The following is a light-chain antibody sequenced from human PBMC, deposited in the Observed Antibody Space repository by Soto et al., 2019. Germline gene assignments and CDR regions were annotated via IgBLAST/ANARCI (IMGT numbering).Light chain of an antibody. CDR3: SSYAGSTTYV. Sequence: QSVLAQPASVSGSPGQSITLSCTGTSNDVGTYNLVSWYQQHPGKAPKLILFEGFKRPSGVSNRFSGSKSGNTASLTISGPQGEDEAYYYCSSYAGSTTYVFGTGTKVTVL. CDR1: SNDVGTYNL. CDR2: EGF. V-gene: IGLV2-23*01. J-gene: IGLJ1*01.